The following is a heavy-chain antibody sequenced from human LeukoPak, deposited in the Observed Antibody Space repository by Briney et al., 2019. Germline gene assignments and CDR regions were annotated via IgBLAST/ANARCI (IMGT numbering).Heavy chain of an antibody. V-gene: IGHV3-23*01. D-gene: IGHD6-19*01. J-gene: IGHJ6*02. CDR1: GFTFSSYA. CDR2: ISGSGGST. Sequence: GGSLRLSCAASGFTFSSYAMSWVRQAPGKGLEWVSAISGSGGSTYYADSVKGRFTISRDNSKNTLYLQMNSLRAEDTAVYYCASENSSGWYYYGMDVWGQGTTVTVSS. CDR3: ASENSSGWYYYGMDV.